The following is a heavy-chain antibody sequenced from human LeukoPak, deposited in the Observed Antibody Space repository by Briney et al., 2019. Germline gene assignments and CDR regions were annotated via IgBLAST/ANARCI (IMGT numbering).Heavy chain of an antibody. Sequence: PSETLSLTCTVSGGSISSYYWSWIRQPPGKGLEWIGYIYYSGSTNYNPSLKSRVTISVDTSKNQFSRKLSSVTAADTAVYYCARDSPPHSSGWYWFDPWGQGTLVTVSS. CDR2: IYYSGST. CDR1: GGSISSYY. J-gene: IGHJ5*02. D-gene: IGHD6-19*01. V-gene: IGHV4-59*01. CDR3: ARDSPPHSSGWYWFDP.